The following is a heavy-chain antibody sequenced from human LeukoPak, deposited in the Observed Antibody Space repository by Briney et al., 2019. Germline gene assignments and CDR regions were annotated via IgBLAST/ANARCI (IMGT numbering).Heavy chain of an antibody. Sequence: TPGGSLRLSCAASGFTFSSYSMNWVRQAPGKGLEWVSSISSSSSYIYYADSVKGRFTISRDNAKNSLYLQMNSLRAEDTAVYYCARAAYSSSWNDAFDIWGQGTMVTVSS. J-gene: IGHJ3*02. D-gene: IGHD6-13*01. V-gene: IGHV3-21*01. CDR3: ARAAYSSSWNDAFDI. CDR2: ISSSSSYI. CDR1: GFTFSSYS.